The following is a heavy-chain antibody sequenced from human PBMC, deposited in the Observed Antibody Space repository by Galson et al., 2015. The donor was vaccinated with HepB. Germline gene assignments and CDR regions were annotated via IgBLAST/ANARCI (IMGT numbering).Heavy chain of an antibody. CDR1: GITFTSYA. D-gene: IGHD3-10*02. Sequence: SLRLSCAASGITFTSYAMSWVRQAPGKGLEWVSGIIGSGGSTYYADSVEGRFTISRDNSKNTLFLQMSNVGAEDTAVYYCAKRRGRMFQFSNHYSYYAMDVWGQGTTVTVSS. CDR3: AKRRGRMFQFSNHYSYYAMDV. J-gene: IGHJ6*02. CDR2: IIGSGGST. V-gene: IGHV3-23*01.